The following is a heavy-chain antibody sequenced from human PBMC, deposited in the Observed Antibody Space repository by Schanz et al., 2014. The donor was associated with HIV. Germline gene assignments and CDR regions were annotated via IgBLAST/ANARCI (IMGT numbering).Heavy chain of an antibody. D-gene: IGHD3-9*01. CDR3: ARGDMLTGLYPYYFDS. V-gene: IGHV1-46*01. CDR2: INPYGGST. J-gene: IGHJ4*02. Sequence: QVHLVQSGAEVKKPGASVKVSCKASGYTFTSQYMHWVRQAPGQGLEWMGLINPYGGSTSKAQKFQGRVTMTRDTSTSTVYMQLSSLTSDDTAVYYCARGDMLTGLYPYYFDSWGQGTLVTVSS. CDR1: GYTFTSQY.